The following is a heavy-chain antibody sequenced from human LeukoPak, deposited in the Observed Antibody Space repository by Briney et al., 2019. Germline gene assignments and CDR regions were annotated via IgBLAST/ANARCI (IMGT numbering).Heavy chain of an antibody. D-gene: IGHD2-2*01. J-gene: IGHJ4*02. V-gene: IGHV3-23*01. CDR2: ISPSGGST. CDR3: AKKAQEIVVVPAAKTFDY. CDR1: GFTFSSYA. Sequence: GESLRLSCAASGFTFSSYAMSWVRQAPGKGLEWVSAISPSGGSTSYADSVKGRFTISRDNSKNTLYLQVNSLRAEDTAVYYCAKKAQEIVVVPAAKTFDYWGQGTLVTVSS.